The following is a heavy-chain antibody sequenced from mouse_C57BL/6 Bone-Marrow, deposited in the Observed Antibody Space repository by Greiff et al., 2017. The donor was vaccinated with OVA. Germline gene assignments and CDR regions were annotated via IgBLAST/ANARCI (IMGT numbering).Heavy chain of an antibody. CDR3: TRGANWERFAY. CDR2: ISSGGDYI. J-gene: IGHJ3*01. D-gene: IGHD4-1*01. V-gene: IGHV5-9-1*02. Sequence: EVKVVESGEGLVKPGGSLKLSCAASGFTFSSYAMSWVRQTPEKRLEWVAYISSGGDYIYYADTVKGRFTISRDNARNTLYLQMSSLKSEDTAMYYCTRGANWERFAYWGQGTLVTVSA. CDR1: GFTFSSYA.